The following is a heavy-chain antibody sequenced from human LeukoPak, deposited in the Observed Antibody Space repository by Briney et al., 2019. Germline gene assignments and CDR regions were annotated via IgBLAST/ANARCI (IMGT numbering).Heavy chain of an antibody. Sequence: GGSLRLSCAASGFSFSDSWMSWVRQAPGKGPEWVAVISYDGSNKYYADSVKGRFTISRDNSKNTLYLQMNSLRAEDTAVYYCARGGDIVVVPAATWGQGTLVTVSS. CDR3: ARGGDIVVVPAAT. CDR1: GFSFSDSW. V-gene: IGHV3-30*03. J-gene: IGHJ4*02. D-gene: IGHD2-2*01. CDR2: ISYDGSNK.